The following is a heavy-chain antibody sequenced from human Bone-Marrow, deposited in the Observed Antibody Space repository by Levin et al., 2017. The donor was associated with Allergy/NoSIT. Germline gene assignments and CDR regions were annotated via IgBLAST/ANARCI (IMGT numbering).Heavy chain of an antibody. D-gene: IGHD5-18*01. J-gene: IGHJ6*02. CDR2: ISAYNGNT. CDR3: ARVGGYSYGYRYYYYGMDV. V-gene: IGHV1-18*01. Sequence: GESLKISCKASGYTFTSYGISWVRQAPGQGLEWMGWISAYNGNTNYAQKLQGRVTMTTDTSTSTAYMELRSLRSDDTAVYYCARVGGYSYGYRYYYYGMDVWGQGTTVTVSS. CDR1: GYTFTSYG.